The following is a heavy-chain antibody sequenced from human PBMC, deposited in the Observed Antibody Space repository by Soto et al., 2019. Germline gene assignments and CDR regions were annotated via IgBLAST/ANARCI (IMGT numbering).Heavy chain of an antibody. V-gene: IGHV4-59*01. J-gene: IGHJ3*02. Sequence: SETLSLTCTVSGGSISSYYWSWIRQPPGKGLEWIGYIYYSGSTNYNPSLKSRVTISVDTSKNQFSLKLSSVTAADTAVYYCANFQEGAFDIWGQGTMVTVSS. CDR2: IYYSGST. CDR3: ANFQEGAFDI. CDR1: GGSISSYY.